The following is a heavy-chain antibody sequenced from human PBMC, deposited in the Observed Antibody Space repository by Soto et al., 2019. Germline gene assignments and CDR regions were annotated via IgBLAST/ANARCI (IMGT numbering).Heavy chain of an antibody. V-gene: IGHV4-39*01. J-gene: IGHJ4*02. Sequence: PSETLSLTCTVSGGSISTYDYYWVRLRQAPGRGWEWIGNIIYNGVTYYNRFLKSRVSISRDTSKNQFSLRLTSVTVADKALYHCGKVLVGATAQTGLDSWGPGTLVTVSS. CDR2: IIYNGVT. CDR1: GGSISTYDYY. D-gene: IGHD2-15*01. CDR3: GKVLVGATAQTGLDS.